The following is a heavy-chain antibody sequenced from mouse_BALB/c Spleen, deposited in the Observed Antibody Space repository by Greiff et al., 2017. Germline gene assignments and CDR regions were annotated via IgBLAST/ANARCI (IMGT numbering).Heavy chain of an antibody. J-gene: IGHJ4*01. CDR2: IVPGSGST. V-gene: IGHV1-9*01. CDR3: ERAVGYAMDY. D-gene: IGHD1-1*02. CDR1: GYTFSSYW. Sequence: QVQLQQSGAELMKPGASVKISCKATGYTFSSYWIEWVKQRPGHGLEWIGEIVPGSGSTNYNEKFKGKATLTADTSSNTAYMQLSSLTSEDSAVYYCERAVGYAMDYWGQGTSVTVSS.